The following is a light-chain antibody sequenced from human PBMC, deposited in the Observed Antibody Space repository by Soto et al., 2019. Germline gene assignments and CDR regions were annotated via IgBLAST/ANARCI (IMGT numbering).Light chain of an antibody. J-gene: IGKJ1*01. V-gene: IGKV3-15*01. Sequence: ELVLTQSPATLSVSPGDRATLSYRACQNIHNDYLALYQQKPGQAPRLLIYVAYTRATGSPARFSVSGSGSEFTLTISSLQSEDFAVYSCQQYKNWPQTFGQGTKVDIK. CDR2: VAY. CDR3: QQYKNWPQT. CDR1: QNIHND.